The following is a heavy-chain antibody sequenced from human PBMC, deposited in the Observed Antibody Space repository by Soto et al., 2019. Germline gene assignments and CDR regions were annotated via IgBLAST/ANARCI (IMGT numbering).Heavy chain of an antibody. V-gene: IGHV3-74*01. CDR1: GFTFSSYW. CDR2: INSDGSST. Sequence: PVGSLRLSCDASGFTFSSYWRHWVLQAPGKGLVWVSRINSDGSSTSYADSVKGRLTISRDNAQNTLYLQMTSLSAEDTAVYYCAREGRGFLEWLSMDVWGQGTTVTVSS. J-gene: IGHJ6*02. CDR3: AREGRGFLEWLSMDV. D-gene: IGHD3-3*01.